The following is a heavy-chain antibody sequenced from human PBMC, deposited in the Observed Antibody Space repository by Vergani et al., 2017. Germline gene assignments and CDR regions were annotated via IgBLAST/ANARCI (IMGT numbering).Heavy chain of an antibody. CDR3: ARLGDNWNDVWTNTGGFDP. Sequence: QLQLQESGPGLVKPSETLSLSCTVSGGSISSSYYYWGWIRQPPGKGLEWIGSIYYTGTTYYNPSLKSRVTISLDTSKNQFSLELISVTAADTAVFYCARLGDNWNDVWTNTGGFDPWGQGTLVTVSS. J-gene: IGHJ5*02. CDR1: GGSISSSYYY. V-gene: IGHV4-39*01. D-gene: IGHD1-20*01. CDR2: IYYTGTT.